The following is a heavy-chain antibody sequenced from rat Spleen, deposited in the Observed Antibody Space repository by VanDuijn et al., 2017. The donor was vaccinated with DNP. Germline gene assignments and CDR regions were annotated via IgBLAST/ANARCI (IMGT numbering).Heavy chain of an antibody. CDR2: ITSSGDRS. CDR3: ARDPYYGYFDY. Sequence: EVQLVESGGDLVQPGRSLKLSCVASGFTFNNYWMTWIRQVPGKGLEWVASITSSGDRSYYPDSVNGRFTISRDNAKNTLYLQMNSLRSEDTATYYCARDPYYGYFDYWGQGVMVTVSS. J-gene: IGHJ2*01. CDR1: GFTFNNYW. V-gene: IGHV5-31*01. D-gene: IGHD1-6*01.